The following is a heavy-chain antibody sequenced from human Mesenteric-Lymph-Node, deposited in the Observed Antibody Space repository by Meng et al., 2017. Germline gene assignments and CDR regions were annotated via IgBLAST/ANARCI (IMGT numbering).Heavy chain of an antibody. Sequence: GESLKISCAASGFIFTDFWMSWVRQAPGQGLEWVATVNDDGSATYYVDSVRGRFTISRDNAKNSLYLQMDSLRAEDTAVYYCATEDHWSGSLDSDFGMNVWGQGTTVTVSS. D-gene: IGHD3-3*01. CDR2: VNDDGSAT. CDR1: GFIFTDFW. V-gene: IGHV3-7*01. CDR3: ATEDHWSGSLDSDFGMNV. J-gene: IGHJ6*02.